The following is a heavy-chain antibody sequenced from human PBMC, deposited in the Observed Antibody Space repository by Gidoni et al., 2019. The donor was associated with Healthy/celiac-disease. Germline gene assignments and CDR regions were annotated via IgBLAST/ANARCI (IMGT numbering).Heavy chain of an antibody. D-gene: IGHD3-22*01. CDR1: GYSFTSYW. J-gene: IGHJ4*02. V-gene: IGHV5-10-1*03. CDR2: IDPSDSYT. Sequence: EVQLVQPGAEVKKPGESLRISCKGSGYSFTSYWISWVRQMPGKGLEWMGRIDPSDSYTNYSPSFQGHVTISADKSISTAYLQWSSLKASDTAMYYCARQSPLEYYYDSIDPLDYWGQGTLVTVSS. CDR3: ARQSPLEYYYDSIDPLDY.